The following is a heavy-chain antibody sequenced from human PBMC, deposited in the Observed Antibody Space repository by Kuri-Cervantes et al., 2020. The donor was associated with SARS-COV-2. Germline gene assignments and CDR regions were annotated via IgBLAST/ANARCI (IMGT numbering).Heavy chain of an antibody. V-gene: IGHV3-21*01. Sequence: GGFLRLSCAASGFTFSSYSMNWVRQAPGKGLEWVSSISSSSSYIYYADSVKGRFTISRDNAKNSLYLQMNSLRAEDTAVYYCARRGQIVVVPAADVLGKGTTVTVSS. D-gene: IGHD2-2*01. CDR2: ISSSSSYI. CDR3: ARRGQIVVVPAADV. CDR1: GFTFSSYS. J-gene: IGHJ6*04.